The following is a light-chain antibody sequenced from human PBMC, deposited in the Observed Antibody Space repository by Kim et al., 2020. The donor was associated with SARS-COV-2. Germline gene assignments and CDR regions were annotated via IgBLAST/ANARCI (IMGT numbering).Light chain of an antibody. CDR2: QDT. Sequence: PRQTHGIPLSGEKFGSKYACWYQPKPGQSPVVVIYQDTHPPSGIPERFSGSNSGNTATLTISGTQTTDEADYYCQAWDTNTAWVFGGGTKLTVL. CDR1: KFGSKY. CDR3: QAWDTNTAWV. J-gene: IGLJ3*02. V-gene: IGLV3-1*01.